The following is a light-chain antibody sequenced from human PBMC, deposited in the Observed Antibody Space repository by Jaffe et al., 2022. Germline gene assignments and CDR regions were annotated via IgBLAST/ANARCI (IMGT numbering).Light chain of an antibody. V-gene: IGKV1-39*01. Sequence: DIQMSQSPSSLSASVGDRVTITCRASQSVSGYLNWYQQKLGKAPKLLIYAASSLQSGVPSRFSGSGSGTDFTLTISSLQPEDFATYYCQQSYNTPYTFGQGTKLEIK. CDR1: QSVSGY. CDR3: QQSYNTPYT. J-gene: IGKJ2*01. CDR2: AAS.